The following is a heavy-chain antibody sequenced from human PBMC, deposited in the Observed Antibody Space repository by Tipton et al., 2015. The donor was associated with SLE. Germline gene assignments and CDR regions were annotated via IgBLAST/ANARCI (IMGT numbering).Heavy chain of an antibody. CDR1: GFTFSSYT. J-gene: IGHJ6*03. V-gene: IGHV3-21*01. Sequence: GSLRLSCAASGFTFSSYTLTWVRQAPGKGLEWVSSISSSRSYIYYADSVKGRFTISRDNAKNSLYLQMNSLRAEDTAVYYCARIGFGYSSSDMDVWGKGTTVTVSS. D-gene: IGHD6-19*01. CDR2: ISSSRSYI. CDR3: ARIGFGYSSSDMDV.